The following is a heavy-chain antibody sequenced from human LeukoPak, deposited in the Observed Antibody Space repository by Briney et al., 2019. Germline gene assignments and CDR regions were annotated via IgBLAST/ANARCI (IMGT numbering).Heavy chain of an antibody. D-gene: IGHD1-26*01. Sequence: GGSLRLSCAASGFTFSSHGMHWVRQAPGKGLEWVAVISYDGSNKYYADSVKGRFTISRDNSKNTLYPQMNSLRAEDTAVYYCATIPGSIVGAATVDYWGQGTLVTVSS. CDR2: ISYDGSNK. CDR1: GFTFSSHG. J-gene: IGHJ4*02. CDR3: ATIPGSIVGAATVDY. V-gene: IGHV3-30*03.